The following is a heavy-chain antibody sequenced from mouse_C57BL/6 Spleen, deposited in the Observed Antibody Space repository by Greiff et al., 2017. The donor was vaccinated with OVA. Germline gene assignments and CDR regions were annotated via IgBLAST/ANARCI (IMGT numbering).Heavy chain of an antibody. Sequence: QVQLKQPGAELVRPGSSVKLSCKASGYTFTSYWMDWVKQRPGQGLEWIGNIYPSDSETHYNQKFKDKATLTVDKSSSTAYMQLSSLTSEDSAVYYCARLYGSSPYYFDYWGQGTTLTVSS. CDR3: ARLYGSSPYYFDY. J-gene: IGHJ2*01. CDR2: IYPSDSET. V-gene: IGHV1-61*01. CDR1: GYTFTSYW. D-gene: IGHD1-1*01.